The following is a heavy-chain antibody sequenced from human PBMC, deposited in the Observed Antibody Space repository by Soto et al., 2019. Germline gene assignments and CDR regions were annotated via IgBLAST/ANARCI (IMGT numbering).Heavy chain of an antibody. V-gene: IGHV3-23*01. CDR2: ISGSGGST. Sequence: GGSLRLSCAASGFTFSSYAMSWVRQAPGKGLEWVSAISGSGGSTYYADSVKGRFTISRDNSKNTLYLQMSSLRAEDTAAYYCAKEDCSSTSCYLWEGYGMDVWGQGTTVTVSS. D-gene: IGHD2-2*01. J-gene: IGHJ6*02. CDR1: GFTFSSYA. CDR3: AKEDCSSTSCYLWEGYGMDV.